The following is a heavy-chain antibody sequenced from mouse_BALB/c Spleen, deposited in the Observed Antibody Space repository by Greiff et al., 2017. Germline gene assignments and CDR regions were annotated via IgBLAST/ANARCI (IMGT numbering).Heavy chain of an antibody. CDR2: ISNGGGST. Sequence: EVQLMESGGGLVQPGGSLKLSCAASGFTFSSYTMPWVRQTPEKRLEWVAYISNGGGSTYYPDTVKGRFTISRDNAKNTLYLQMSSLKSEDTAMYYCARHGGNSYAMDYWGQGTSVTVSS. CDR3: ARHGGNSYAMDY. V-gene: IGHV5-12-2*01. CDR1: GFTFSSYT. D-gene: IGHD2-1*01. J-gene: IGHJ4*01.